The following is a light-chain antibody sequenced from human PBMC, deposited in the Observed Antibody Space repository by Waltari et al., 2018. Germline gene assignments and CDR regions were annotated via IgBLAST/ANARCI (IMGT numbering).Light chain of an antibody. CDR2: RVS. V-gene: IGKV2-29*02. J-gene: IGKJ4*01. Sequence: DIVMTQTQLSLPVTPGEPASISCRSSQSLLYTDGNTYLYWYLQKQGQPPRLLISRVSNRFSGVPDRFSGSGSGTDFTLKISRVEAEDVGVYYCMQALQTPLTFGGGTKVEIK. CDR3: MQALQTPLT. CDR1: QSLLYTDGNTY.